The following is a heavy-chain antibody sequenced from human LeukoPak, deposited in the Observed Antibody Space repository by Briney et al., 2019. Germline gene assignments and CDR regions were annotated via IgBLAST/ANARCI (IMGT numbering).Heavy chain of an antibody. Sequence: SETLSLTCTVSGGSISSYYWSWIRQPAGKGLEWIGRIYTSGSTNYNPSLKSRVTMSVDTSKNQFSLKLSSVTAADTAVYYCARLSEGYSSSSELHQFDYWGQGTLVTVSS. CDR1: GGSISSYY. CDR2: IYTSGST. D-gene: IGHD6-6*01. J-gene: IGHJ4*02. V-gene: IGHV4-4*07. CDR3: ARLSEGYSSSSELHQFDY.